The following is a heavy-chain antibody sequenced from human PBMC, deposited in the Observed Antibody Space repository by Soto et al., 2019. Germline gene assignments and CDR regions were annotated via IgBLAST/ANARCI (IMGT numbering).Heavy chain of an antibody. CDR2: ITGSGGST. CDR1: GFTFSSGD. V-gene: IGHV3-23*01. CDR3: AKVNWGPGARI. D-gene: IGHD7-27*01. J-gene: IGHJ3*01. Sequence: PGGSLRLSCAGSGFTFSSGDINWVRQAPGKGLDWVSGITGSGGSTFYADSVRGRFTISRDNSKNTLYLEMSSLRAEDTAIYYCAKVNWGPGARIWGQGTMVTVSS.